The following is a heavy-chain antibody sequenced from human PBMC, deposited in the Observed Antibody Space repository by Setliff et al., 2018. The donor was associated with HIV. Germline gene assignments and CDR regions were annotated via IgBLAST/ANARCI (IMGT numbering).Heavy chain of an antibody. V-gene: IGHV4-61*02. CDR3: ARQAIFGYYDSSGYLDY. J-gene: IGHJ4*02. CDR2: IYTSGST. D-gene: IGHD3-22*01. CDR1: GGSISSGSYF. Sequence: PSETLSLTCTVSGGSISSGSYFWTWIRQPAGKGLEWIGRIYTSGSTNYNPSLKSRVTISVDTSKNQFSLKLSSVTAADTAVYYCARQAIFGYYDSSGYLDYWGQGTQVTVSS.